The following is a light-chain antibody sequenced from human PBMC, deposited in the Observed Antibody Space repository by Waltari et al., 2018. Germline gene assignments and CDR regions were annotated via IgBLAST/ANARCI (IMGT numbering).Light chain of an antibody. CDR1: QNIDNN. CDR2: GAS. CDR3: QQYNRWPPLT. J-gene: IGKJ4*01. Sequence: EVVMTQSSAALSVSPGERVTLSCKASQNIDNNLAWYQQKPGQSPRLLIYGASTRATGVPARFSGSRSGTEFTLTISSLQSEDCAVFYCQQYNRWPPLTFGGGTKVEIK. V-gene: IGKV3-15*01.